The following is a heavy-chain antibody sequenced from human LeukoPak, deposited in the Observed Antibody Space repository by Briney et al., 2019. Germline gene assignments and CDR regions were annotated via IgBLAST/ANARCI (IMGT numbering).Heavy chain of an antibody. Sequence: TGGSLRLSCVASGFTLSSHNINWVRQAPGKGLEWVSHISSSGSITCYEDSVKGRITISRDNAKNSVSLYMNSLRAEDSAVYYCARPGITAFDIWGQGTMVTVSS. CDR2: ISSSGSIT. CDR1: GFTLSSHN. V-gene: IGHV3-48*01. J-gene: IGHJ3*02. D-gene: IGHD3-10*01. CDR3: ARPGITAFDI.